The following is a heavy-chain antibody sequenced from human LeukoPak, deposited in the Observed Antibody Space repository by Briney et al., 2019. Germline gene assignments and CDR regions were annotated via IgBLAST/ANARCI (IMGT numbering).Heavy chain of an antibody. CDR2: IYPGDSDT. CDR3: ARRYYDLLTGYYQYFDY. V-gene: IGHV5-51*01. Sequence: GESLKISCKGSGYIFTNYWIGWVRQMPGKGLEWMGIIYPGDSDTRYSPSLQGQVTISVDKSINTAYLQWSSLKASGTAMYYCARRYYDLLTGYYQYFDYWGQGTLVTVSS. CDR1: GYIFTNYW. D-gene: IGHD3-9*01. J-gene: IGHJ4*02.